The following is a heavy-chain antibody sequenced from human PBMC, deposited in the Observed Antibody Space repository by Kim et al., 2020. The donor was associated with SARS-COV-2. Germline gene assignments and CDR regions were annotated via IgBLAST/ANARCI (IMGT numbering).Heavy chain of an antibody. CDR1: GGTFSSYA. Sequence: SVKVSCKASGGTFSSYAISWVRQAPGQGLEWMGGIIPIFGTANYAQKFQGRVTITADESTSTAYMELSSLRSEDTAVYYCARTLGYCSSTSCYNTLDYWGQGTLVTVSS. V-gene: IGHV1-69*01. J-gene: IGHJ4*02. CDR2: IIPIFGTA. D-gene: IGHD2-2*02. CDR3: ARTLGYCSSTSCYNTLDY.